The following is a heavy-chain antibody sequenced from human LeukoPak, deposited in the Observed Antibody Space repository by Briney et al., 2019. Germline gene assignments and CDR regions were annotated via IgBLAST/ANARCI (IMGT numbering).Heavy chain of an antibody. CDR1: GFTFSSYS. D-gene: IGHD7-27*01. CDR2: ISSSSSYI. V-gene: IGHV3-21*04. Sequence: GGSLRLSCAASGFTFSSYSMNWVRQAPGKGLEWVSAISSSSSYIYYADSVKGRFTVSRNNAKKSLYLQMNSLRADDTAVYYCARGHWGLDCWGQGALVTVSS. CDR3: ARGHWGLDC. J-gene: IGHJ4*02.